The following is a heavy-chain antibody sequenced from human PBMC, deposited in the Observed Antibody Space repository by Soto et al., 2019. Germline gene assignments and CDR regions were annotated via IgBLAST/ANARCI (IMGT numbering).Heavy chain of an antibody. Sequence: PGEALKVCCKSYGYSLTSYWISWVRQMPGKGLEWMGSIHPGESDTRYSPSFQGQVTISADRSITTAYLQWSSLKASDTAMYYCARHEATYYNLYGMDVWGQGTTVTVSS. V-gene: IGHV5-51*01. D-gene: IGHD1-20*01. J-gene: IGHJ6*02. CDR1: GYSLTSYW. CDR3: ARHEATYYNLYGMDV. CDR2: IHPGESDT.